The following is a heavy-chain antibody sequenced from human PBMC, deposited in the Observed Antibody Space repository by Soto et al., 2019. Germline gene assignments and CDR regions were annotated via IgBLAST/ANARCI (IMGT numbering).Heavy chain of an antibody. J-gene: IGHJ4*02. Sequence: ASVKVSCKASGYTFTNYDVNWVRQATGQGLEWMGWISAYNGNTNYAQKLQGRVTMTTDTSTSTAYMELRSLRSDDTAVYYCARVIVGATPTAYWGQGTLVTVSS. CDR1: GYTFTNYD. D-gene: IGHD1-26*01. V-gene: IGHV1-18*01. CDR3: ARVIVGATPTAY. CDR2: ISAYNGNT.